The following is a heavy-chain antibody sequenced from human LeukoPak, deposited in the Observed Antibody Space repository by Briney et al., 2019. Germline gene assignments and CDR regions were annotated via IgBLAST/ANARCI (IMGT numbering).Heavy chain of an antibody. CDR3: ARDGSGAYYYGMDV. Sequence: GGSLRLSCGASGFTFSSNSMNWVRQAPGKGLEWVSSISSRSSYIYYEASVKGRFTISRHIPNNSLYLQMNSLRAEDMAVYYCARDGSGAYYYGMDVWGQGTTVTVSS. D-gene: IGHD1-26*01. V-gene: IGHV3-21*01. J-gene: IGHJ6*02. CDR1: GFTFSSNS. CDR2: ISSRSSYI.